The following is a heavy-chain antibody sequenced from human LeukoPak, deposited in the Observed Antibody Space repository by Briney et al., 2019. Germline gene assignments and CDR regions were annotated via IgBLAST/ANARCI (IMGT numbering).Heavy chain of an antibody. J-gene: IGHJ6*03. CDR2: INSDGSST. CDR3: ARDYGLGSTTGGYYYYMDV. Sequence: PGGSLRLSCAASGFTFSSYWMHWVRQAPGKGLVWVSRINSDGSSTSYADSVKGRFTISRDNAKNTLYLQMNSLRAEDTALYYCARDYGLGSTTGGYYYYMDVWGKGTTVTVSS. CDR1: GFTFSSYW. V-gene: IGHV3-74*01. D-gene: IGHD3-10*01.